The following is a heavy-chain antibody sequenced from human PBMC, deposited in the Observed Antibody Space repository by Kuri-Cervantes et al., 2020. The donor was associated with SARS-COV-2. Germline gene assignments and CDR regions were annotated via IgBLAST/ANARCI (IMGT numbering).Heavy chain of an antibody. J-gene: IGHJ6*02. CDR1: GGSFSGYY. CDR2: INHSGST. V-gene: IGHV4-34*01. Sequence: SETLSLTCAVYGGSFSGYYWSWIRQPPGKGLEWIGEINHSGSTNYNPSLKSRVTISVDTSKNQFSLKLSSVTAADTAVYYCARDEGYCTNGVCRAGYYGMDVWGQGTTVTVSS. D-gene: IGHD2-8*01. CDR3: ARDEGYCTNGVCRAGYYGMDV.